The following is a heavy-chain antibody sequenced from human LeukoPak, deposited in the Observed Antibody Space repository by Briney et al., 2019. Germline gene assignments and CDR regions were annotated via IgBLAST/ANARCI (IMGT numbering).Heavy chain of an antibody. CDR3: ARGTGTTSVEFDY. V-gene: IGHV4-31*03. CDR1: GGSISSGGYY. J-gene: IGHJ4*02. Sequence: PSQTLSLTCTVSGGSISSGGYYWSWIRQHPGKGLEWIGYIYYSGSTNYNPSLKSRVTISVDTSKNQFSLKLSSVTAADTAVYYCARGTGTTSVEFDYWGQGTLVTVSS. D-gene: IGHD1-1*01. CDR2: IYYSGST.